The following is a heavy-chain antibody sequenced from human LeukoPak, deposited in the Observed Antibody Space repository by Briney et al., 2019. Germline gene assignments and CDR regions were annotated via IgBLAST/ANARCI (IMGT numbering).Heavy chain of an antibody. CDR2: IYPGDSDT. CDR1: GYXFTNYW. J-gene: IGHJ4*02. D-gene: IGHD6-6*01. V-gene: IGHV5-51*01. CDR3: ARWISSSPFYYFDY. Sequence: GESLKISCKGSGYXFTNYWIGWVRQMPGKGLEWTGIIYPGDSDTRYSPSFQGQVTISADKSISTAYLQWSSLKASDTAMYYCARWISSSPFYYFDYWGQGTLVTVSS.